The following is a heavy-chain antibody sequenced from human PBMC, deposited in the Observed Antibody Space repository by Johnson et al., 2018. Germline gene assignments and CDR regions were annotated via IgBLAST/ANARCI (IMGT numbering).Heavy chain of an antibody. CDR3: ARERRGYNYGIFDY. CDR1: GFTFNTYS. V-gene: IGHV3-21*01. D-gene: IGHD5-18*01. Sequence: VQLQESGGGLVKPGGSLRLSCAASGFTFNTYSMNWVRQAPGKGLEWVSCISSRSRYIYYADSVKGRFPISRDKAKNYLYLQMNSLRAEDTAVYYCARERRGYNYGIFDYCGQGTLVTVSS. J-gene: IGHJ4*02. CDR2: ISSRSRYI.